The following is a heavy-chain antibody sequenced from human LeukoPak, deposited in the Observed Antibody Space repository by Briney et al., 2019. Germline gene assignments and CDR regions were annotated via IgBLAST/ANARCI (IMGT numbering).Heavy chain of an antibody. CDR2: IYYSGST. CDR3: ARHVDGYNRAFDY. Sequence: SETLSLTCTVSGGSISSSRYYWGWIRQPPGKGLEWIGSIYYSGSTYYNPSLKSRVTISVDTSKNQFSLKLSSVTAADTAVYYCARHVDGYNRAFDYWGQGTLVTVSS. D-gene: IGHD5-24*01. V-gene: IGHV4-39*01. CDR1: GGSISSSRYY. J-gene: IGHJ4*02.